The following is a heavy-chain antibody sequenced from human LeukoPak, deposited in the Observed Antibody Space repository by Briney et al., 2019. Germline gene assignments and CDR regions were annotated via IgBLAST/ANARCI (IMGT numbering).Heavy chain of an antibody. CDR3: ARDFRGGYDFWSGYYTPYYFDY. CDR2: IYHSGST. V-gene: IGHV4-38-2*02. CDR1: GYSISSGYY. Sequence: KTSETLSLTCTVSGYSISSGYYWGWIRQPPGKGLEWIGSIYHSGSTYYNPSLKSRVTISVDTSKNHFSLKLSSVTAADTAVYYCARDFRGGYDFWSGYYTPYYFDYWGQGTLVTVSP. D-gene: IGHD3-3*01. J-gene: IGHJ4*02.